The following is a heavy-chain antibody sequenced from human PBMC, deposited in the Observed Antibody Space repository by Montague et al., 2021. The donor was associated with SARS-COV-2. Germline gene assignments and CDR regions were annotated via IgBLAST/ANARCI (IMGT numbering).Heavy chain of an antibody. CDR2: LFYSGSS. CDR3: VAEWLAIYYFDF. V-gene: IGHV4-39*01. J-gene: IGHJ4*02. CDR1: GGSISSSNYY. D-gene: IGHD6-19*01. Sequence: SETLSPTCTVAGGSISSSNYYWGWIRQPPGKGLEWIGSLFYSGSSFYXPSLKSRVTISVDTSKNQFSLRLSFVTAADTAVYYCVAEWLAIYYFDFWGQGTLVTVSS.